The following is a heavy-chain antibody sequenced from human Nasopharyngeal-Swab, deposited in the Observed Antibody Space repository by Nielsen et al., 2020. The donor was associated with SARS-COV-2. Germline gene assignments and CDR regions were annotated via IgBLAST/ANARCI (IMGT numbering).Heavy chain of an antibody. CDR3: AKDLRGPYFF. CDR2: IVGSGDNSGSGGST. D-gene: IGHD2/OR15-2a*01. V-gene: IGHV3-23*01. J-gene: IGHJ4*02. Sequence: VRQAPGKGLEWVAAIVGSGDNSGSGGSTYCADSVKGRFTISRDNSKNTLSLQMNSLRAEDTAVYYCAKDLRGPYFFWGQGTLVPSPQ.